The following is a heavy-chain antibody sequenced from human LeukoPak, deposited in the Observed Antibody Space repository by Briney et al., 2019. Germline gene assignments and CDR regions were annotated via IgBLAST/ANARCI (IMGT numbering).Heavy chain of an antibody. CDR1: GFTFSSYS. J-gene: IGHJ6*02. V-gene: IGHV3-48*04. D-gene: IGHD2-15*01. Sequence: PGGSLRLSCAASGFTFSSYSMNWVRQAPGKGLEWVSYISSSSSTIYYADSVKGRFTISRDNAKNSLYLQMNSLRAEDTAVYYCARDLMDEVAATYGMDVWGQGTTVTVSS. CDR2: ISSSSSTI. CDR3: ARDLMDEVAATYGMDV.